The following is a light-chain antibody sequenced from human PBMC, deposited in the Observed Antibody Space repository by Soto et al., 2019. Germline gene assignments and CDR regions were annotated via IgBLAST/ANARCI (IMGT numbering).Light chain of an antibody. CDR3: QSLGTGIQV. CDR1: SGYSTYA. J-gene: IGLJ3*02. V-gene: IGLV4-69*01. CDR2: INYDGTH. Sequence: QPVLTQSPSASASLGASVKLNCTLSSGYSTYAIAWHQQQSEKGPRFLMKINYDGTHSKGDGFFDRFSGSSSGAERHLTISRLQSEDEADYYCQSLGTGIQVFGGGTKLTVL.